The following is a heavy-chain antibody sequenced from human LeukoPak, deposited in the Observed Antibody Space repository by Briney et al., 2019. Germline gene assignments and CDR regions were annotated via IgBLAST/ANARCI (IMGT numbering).Heavy chain of an antibody. Sequence: GGSLRLSCAASGFTFSGSAMHWVRQAPGKGLEWVGRIRSKANSYATAYAASVKGRFTISRDDSKNTAYLQMNSLKTEDTAVYYCTRLSRDSSGSIDYWGQGTLVTVSS. D-gene: IGHD3-22*01. CDR3: TRLSRDSSGSIDY. J-gene: IGHJ4*02. V-gene: IGHV3-73*01. CDR2: IRSKANSYAT. CDR1: GFTFSGSA.